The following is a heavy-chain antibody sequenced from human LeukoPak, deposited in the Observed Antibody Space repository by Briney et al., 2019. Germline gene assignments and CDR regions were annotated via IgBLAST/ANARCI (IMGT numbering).Heavy chain of an antibody. J-gene: IGHJ4*02. CDR2: VGSSGAGT. CDR1: GFTFSNYP. Sequence: QPGGSLRLSCVASGFTFSNYPMTWVRQAPGKGLEWVSAVGSSGAGTKYAESVKGRFTISRDNSKSTLYLQMNSLRDDDTAVHYCAKDWRADYWGQGTLVTVPS. V-gene: IGHV3-23*01. CDR3: AKDWRADY.